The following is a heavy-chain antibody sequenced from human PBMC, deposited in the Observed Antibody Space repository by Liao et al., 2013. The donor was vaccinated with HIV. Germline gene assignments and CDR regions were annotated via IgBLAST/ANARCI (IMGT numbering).Heavy chain of an antibody. Sequence: QVQLQESGPGLVKPSETLSLTCTVSGGSISSYQWTWIRQPPGKGLEWIGHVYYSGSTKYKSSLKSRVTISVDTPKNQFSLKVTYVTAADTAVYYCARGGATYRTGYYRPSTYLRWGRGNPRSPSPQ. J-gene: IGHJ4*02. CDR3: ARGGATYRTGYYRPSTYLR. CDR2: VYYSGST. V-gene: IGHV4-59*01. D-gene: IGHD3/OR15-3a*01. CDR1: GGSISSYQ.